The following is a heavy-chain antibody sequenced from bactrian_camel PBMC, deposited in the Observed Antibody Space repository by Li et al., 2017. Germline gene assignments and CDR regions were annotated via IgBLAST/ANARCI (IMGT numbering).Heavy chain of an antibody. V-gene: IGHV3-2*01. D-gene: IGHD1*01. Sequence: HVQLVESGGGLVQPGGSLRLSCAASGFTFSSYYMSWVRQTPGKRLEWASSISGDGSSTYYADSVKGRFTISRDNAKNTVYLQMNNLQPEDTAVYYCAAADRDLGMDYSAGCIRANIWGQGTQVTVS. J-gene: IGHJ4*01. CDR3: AAADRDLGMDYSAGCIRANI. CDR2: ISGDGSST. CDR1: GFTFSSYY.